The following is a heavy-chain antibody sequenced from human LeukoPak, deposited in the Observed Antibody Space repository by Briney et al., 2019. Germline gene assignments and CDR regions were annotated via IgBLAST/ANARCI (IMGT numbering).Heavy chain of an antibody. CDR2: MNPNSGNT. V-gene: IGHV1-8*01. CDR3: TREVPYSSGYFDY. Sequence: ASVRVSCKASGYTFTSFDINWVRQATGQGLEWMGWMNPNSGNTGYAQKFQGRVTMTQSTSANLAYMELTSLTSEDTAVYYCTREVPYSSGYFDYWGQGTLVTVSS. J-gene: IGHJ4*02. CDR1: GYTFTSFD. D-gene: IGHD3-22*01.